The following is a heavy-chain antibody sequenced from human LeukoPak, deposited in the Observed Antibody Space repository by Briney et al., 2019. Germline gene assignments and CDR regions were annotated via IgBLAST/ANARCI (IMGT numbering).Heavy chain of an antibody. CDR3: AKDLASQLGRGFYYYYGMDV. J-gene: IGHJ6*02. D-gene: IGHD6-6*01. Sequence: GGSLRLSCAASGFTFSSYAMHWVRQAPGKGLEWVAVISYDGSNKYYADSVKCRFTISRDNSKNTLYLKMNSLRAEDTAVYYCAKDLASQLGRGFYYYYGMDVWGQGTTVTVSS. V-gene: IGHV3-30*04. CDR2: ISYDGSNK. CDR1: GFTFSSYA.